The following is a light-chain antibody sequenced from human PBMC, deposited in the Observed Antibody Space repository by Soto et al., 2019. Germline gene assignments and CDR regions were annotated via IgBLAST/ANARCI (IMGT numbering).Light chain of an antibody. CDR3: QHSHSTPWT. CDR2: GAS. Sequence: DIQMTQSPSSLSASVGDRVTITCRGSQTITTYLNWYQQKPGKAPKLLIYGASSLQSGVPSRFTGSGSGTDFTLTISSLQPEDFATYHCQHSHSTPWTFGQGTKVEIK. J-gene: IGKJ1*01. V-gene: IGKV1-39*01. CDR1: QTITTY.